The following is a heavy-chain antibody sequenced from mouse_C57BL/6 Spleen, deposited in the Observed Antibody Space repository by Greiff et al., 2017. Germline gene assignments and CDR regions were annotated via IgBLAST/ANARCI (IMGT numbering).Heavy chain of an antibody. V-gene: IGHV1-62-2*01. D-gene: IGHD2-10*02. CDR3: ARHEDREYGNPWFAY. Sequence: QVQLKESGAELVKPGASVKLSCKASGYTFTEYTILWVQQRSGQGLEWIGWFYPGSGSIKNNEKFKDKATLTADKSSSTVYMELSRLTSEDSAVYFCARHEDREYGNPWFAYWGQGTLVTVYA. J-gene: IGHJ3*01. CDR2: FYPGSGSI. CDR1: GYTFTEYT.